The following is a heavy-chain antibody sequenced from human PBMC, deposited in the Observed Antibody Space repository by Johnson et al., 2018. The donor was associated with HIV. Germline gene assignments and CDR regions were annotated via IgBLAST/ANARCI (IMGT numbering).Heavy chain of an antibody. D-gene: IGHD5-12*01. J-gene: IGHJ3*02. V-gene: IGHV3-23*04. CDR3: ARDASGYEEWAFDI. CDR2: ISGSGDNT. CDR1: GFTFTNYA. Sequence: VQLVESGGGLVQPGGSLRVSCAASGFTFTNYAMTWVRQAPGKGLEWVSGISGSGDNTHYADSVKGRFTVPRDNSKNTPYLQMNSLRAEDTAVYYCARDASGYEEWAFDIWGQGTMVTVSS.